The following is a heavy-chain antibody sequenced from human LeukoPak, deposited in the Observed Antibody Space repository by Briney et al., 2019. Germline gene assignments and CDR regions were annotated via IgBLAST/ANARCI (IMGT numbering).Heavy chain of an antibody. CDR2: IYSSGST. Sequence: SETLSLTCKVSGGSIRGYYWSWIRQPPGKGLEWIGYIYSSGSTNYNPSLKSRVTMSVDTSKNQFSLKVSSVTAADTAVYYCARVSTAMGGNWGQGTLVTASS. D-gene: IGHD5-18*01. V-gene: IGHV4-59*12. CDR3: ARVSTAMGGN. CDR1: GGSIRGYY. J-gene: IGHJ4*02.